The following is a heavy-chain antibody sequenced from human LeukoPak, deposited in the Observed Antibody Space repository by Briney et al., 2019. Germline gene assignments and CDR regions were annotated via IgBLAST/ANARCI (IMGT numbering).Heavy chain of an antibody. V-gene: IGHV4-59*11. CDR1: GGSISSHY. Sequence: SETLSLTCTVSGGSISSHYWSWIRQPPGKGLEWIGYIYYSWITNYNPSLKSRVTLPVQTSKNQFSLKLSSVTAADTAVYYCAREVAVAAPPYYQYYMDVWGKGTTVTISS. CDR3: AREVAVAAPPYYQYYMDV. D-gene: IGHD6-19*01. CDR2: IYYSWIT. J-gene: IGHJ6*03.